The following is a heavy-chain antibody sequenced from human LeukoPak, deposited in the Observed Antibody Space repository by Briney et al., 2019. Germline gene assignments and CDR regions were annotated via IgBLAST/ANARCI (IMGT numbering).Heavy chain of an antibody. CDR3: AELGITMIGGV. CDR1: GFTFSSYE. D-gene: IGHD3-10*02. J-gene: IGHJ6*04. V-gene: IGHV3-20*04. CDR2: INWNGGST. Sequence: GGSLRLSCAASGFTFSSYEMNWVRQAPGKGLEWVSGINWNGGSTGYADSVKGRFTISRDNAKNSLYLQMNSLRAEDTAVYYCAELGITMIGGVWGKGTTVTISS.